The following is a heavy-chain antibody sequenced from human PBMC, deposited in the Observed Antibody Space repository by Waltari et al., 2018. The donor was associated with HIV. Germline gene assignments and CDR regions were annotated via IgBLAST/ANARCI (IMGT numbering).Heavy chain of an antibody. CDR1: VGTFSSYA. CDR3: ARGTQRGTSDY. J-gene: IGHJ4*02. Sequence: QVQLLQSGAEVKKPGSSVKVSCKASVGTFSSYAISWVRQAPGQELEWMGRIIPILGIANYAQKFQGRVTITADKSTSTAYMELSSLRSEDTAVYYCARGTQRGTSDYWGQGTLVTVSS. CDR2: IIPILGIA. V-gene: IGHV1-69*04. D-gene: IGHD1-1*01.